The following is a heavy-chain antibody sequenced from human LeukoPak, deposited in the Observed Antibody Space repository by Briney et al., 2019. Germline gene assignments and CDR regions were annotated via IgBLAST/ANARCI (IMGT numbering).Heavy chain of an antibody. V-gene: IGHV4-61*01. CDR1: GGSISSSSYY. CDR3: ARDRVVVVPAAMGEWPYYYYGMDV. Sequence: SETLSLTCTVSGGSISSSSYYWSWIRQPPGKGLEWIGYIYYSGSTNYNPSLKSRVTISVDTSKNQFSLKLSSVTAADTAVYYCARDRVVVVPAAMGEWPYYYYGMDVWGQGTTVTVSS. D-gene: IGHD2-2*01. CDR2: IYYSGST. J-gene: IGHJ6*02.